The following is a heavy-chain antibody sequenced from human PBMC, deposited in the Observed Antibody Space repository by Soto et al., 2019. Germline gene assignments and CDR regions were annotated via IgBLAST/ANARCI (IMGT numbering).Heavy chain of an antibody. CDR3: ATPGYSSSWYYFQH. V-gene: IGHV1-24*01. CDR1: GYTLTELS. J-gene: IGHJ1*01. CDR2: FDPEDGET. Sequence: GASVKVSCKVSGYTLTELSMHWVRQAPGKGLEWMGGFDPEDGETIYAQKFQGRVTMTEDTSTDTAYMELSSLRSEDTAVYYCATPGYSSSWYYFQHWGQGTLVTVSS. D-gene: IGHD6-13*01.